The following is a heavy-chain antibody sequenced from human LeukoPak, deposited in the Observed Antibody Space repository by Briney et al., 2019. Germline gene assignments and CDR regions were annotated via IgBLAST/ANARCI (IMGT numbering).Heavy chain of an antibody. CDR1: GFTFSSYG. CDR2: ISGSGGST. J-gene: IGHJ4*02. Sequence: GGSLRLSCAASGFTFSSYGMSWVRQAPGKGLEWVSAISGSGGSTYYADSVKGRFTISRDNSKNTLYLQMNSLRAEDTAVYYCASPFFQVEMATMGDYWGQGTLVTVSS. V-gene: IGHV3-23*01. CDR3: ASPFFQVEMATMGDY. D-gene: IGHD5-24*01.